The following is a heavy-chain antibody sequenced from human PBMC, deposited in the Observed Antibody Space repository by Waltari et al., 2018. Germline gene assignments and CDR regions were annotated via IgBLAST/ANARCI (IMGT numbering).Heavy chain of an antibody. CDR2: ITPYNGNT. CDR1: GYSFTGYG. V-gene: IGHV1-18*01. CDR3: ARRGTAIAAANDY. J-gene: IGHJ4*02. Sequence: QVQLVQSGVEVKKHGASVTVSCKASGYSFTGYGISWVRQAPGQGLEWMGWITPYNGNTDYAQNLQGRVTMTTDTSTTTAYMELRSLRSDDTAVYFCARRGTAIAAANDYWGQGTLVTVSS. D-gene: IGHD6-13*01.